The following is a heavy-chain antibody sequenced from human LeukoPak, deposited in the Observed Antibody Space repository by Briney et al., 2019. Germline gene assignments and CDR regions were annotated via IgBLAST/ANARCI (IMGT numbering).Heavy chain of an antibody. CDR2: IWYDGSNK. CDR1: GFTFSSYC. CDR3: ARSMIVETSWFDP. D-gene: IGHD3-22*01. J-gene: IGHJ5*02. Sequence: GGSLRLSCAASGFTFSSYCMHWVRQAPGRGREWVAVIWYDGSNKYYADSVKGRFTISRDNSKNTLYLQMNSLRAEDTAVYYCARSMIVETSWFDPWGQGTLVTVSS. V-gene: IGHV3-33*01.